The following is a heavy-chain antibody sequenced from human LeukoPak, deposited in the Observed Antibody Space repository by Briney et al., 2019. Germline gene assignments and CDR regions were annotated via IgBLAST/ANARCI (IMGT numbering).Heavy chain of an antibody. CDR2: IYYSGST. V-gene: IGHV4-39*07. CDR1: GGSISSSSYY. J-gene: IGHJ3*02. D-gene: IGHD3-22*01. Sequence: SETLSLTCTVSGGSISSSSYYWGWIRQPPGKGLEWIGSIYYSGSTYYNPSLKSRVTISVDTSKNQLSLKLRSVTAADTAVYYCARVGGITMIVVLITDAFDIWGQGTMVTVSS. CDR3: ARVGGITMIVVLITDAFDI.